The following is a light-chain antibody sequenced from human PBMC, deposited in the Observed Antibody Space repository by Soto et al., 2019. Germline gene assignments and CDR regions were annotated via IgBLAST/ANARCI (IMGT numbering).Light chain of an antibody. CDR1: SSDVGGYNY. CDR2: DVS. CDR3: SSYTSGSTYV. J-gene: IGLJ1*01. Sequence: LTQPASVSGSPGQSITISCTGTSSDVGGYNYVSWYQQHPGKAPELMIYDVSSRPSGVSSRFSGSKSGNTASLTISGLLAEDEADYYCSSYTSGSTYVFGTGTKVTVL. V-gene: IGLV2-14*03.